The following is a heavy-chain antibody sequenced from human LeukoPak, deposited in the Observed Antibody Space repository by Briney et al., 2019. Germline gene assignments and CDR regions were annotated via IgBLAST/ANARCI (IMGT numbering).Heavy chain of an antibody. CDR1: GGSISSHY. D-gene: IGHD4-23*01. V-gene: IGHV4-59*11. J-gene: IGHJ6*03. CDR3: ARATSGNPLPTSYYYYYMDV. CDR2: IYYSGST. Sequence: PSETLSLTCTVSGGSISSHYWSWIRQPPGKGLEWIGYIYYSGSTNYNPSLKSRVTILVDTSKNQFSLKLSSVTAADTAVYYCARATSGNPLPTSYYYYYMDVWGKGTTVTVSS.